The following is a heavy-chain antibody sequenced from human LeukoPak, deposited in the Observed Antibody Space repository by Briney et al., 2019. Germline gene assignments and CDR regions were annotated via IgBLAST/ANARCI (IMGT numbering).Heavy chain of an antibody. CDR1: GYSISSGYY. Sequence: SETLSLTCTVSGYSISSGYYWGWIRQPPGKGLEWIGSIYHSGSTYYNPSLKSRVTISVDTSKNQFSLKLSSVTAADTAVYYCARESMVRGVIITEIDYWGQGTLVTVSS. D-gene: IGHD3-10*01. CDR3: ARESMVRGVIITEIDY. V-gene: IGHV4-38-2*02. CDR2: IYHSGST. J-gene: IGHJ4*02.